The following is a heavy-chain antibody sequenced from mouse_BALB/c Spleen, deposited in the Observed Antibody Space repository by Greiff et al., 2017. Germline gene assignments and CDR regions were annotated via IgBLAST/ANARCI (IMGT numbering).Heavy chain of an antibody. CDR2: ISSGGSYT. Sequence: EVQGVESGGGLVKPGGSLKLSCAASGFTFSSYAMSWVRQSPEKRLEWVAEISSGGSYTYYPDTVTGRFTISRDNAKNTLYLEMSSLRSEDTAMYYCATHYGSSYRFAYWGQGTLVTVSA. D-gene: IGHD1-1*01. V-gene: IGHV5-9-4*01. CDR3: ATHYGSSYRFAY. J-gene: IGHJ3*01. CDR1: GFTFSSYA.